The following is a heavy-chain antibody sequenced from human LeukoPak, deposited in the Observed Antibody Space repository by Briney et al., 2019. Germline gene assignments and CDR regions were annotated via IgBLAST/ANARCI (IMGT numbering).Heavy chain of an antibody. CDR3: ARREDSGSSGYYGL. V-gene: IGHV4-59*08. CDR1: GGSISSYH. CDR2: IYYSGST. D-gene: IGHD3-22*01. J-gene: IGHJ4*02. Sequence: SETLSLTCTVSGGSISSYHWSWIRQPPGEGLEWIGYIYYSGSTNYNPSLKSRVTISVDTSKNQFSLKLSSVTAADTAVYYCARREDSGSSGYYGLWGQGTLVTVSS.